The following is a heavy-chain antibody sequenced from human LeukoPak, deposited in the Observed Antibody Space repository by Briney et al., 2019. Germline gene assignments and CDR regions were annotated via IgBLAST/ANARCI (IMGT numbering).Heavy chain of an antibody. CDR3: ARRDWGSSWGYFDY. D-gene: IGHD6-13*01. Sequence: SETLSLTCTVSGGSISSSSYYWGWIRQPPGKGLEWIGSIYYSGSTYYNPSLESRVTISVDTTKNQFSLKLSSVTAADTAVYYCARRDWGSSWGYFDYWGQGTLVTVSS. V-gene: IGHV4-39*01. CDR1: GGSISSSSYY. J-gene: IGHJ4*02. CDR2: IYYSGST.